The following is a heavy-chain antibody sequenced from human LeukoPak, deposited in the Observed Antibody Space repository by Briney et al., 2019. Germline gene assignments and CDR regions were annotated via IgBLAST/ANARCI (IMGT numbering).Heavy chain of an antibody. J-gene: IGHJ4*02. CDR3: ARDLREGLIQLWEGTLYYFDY. CDR2: INHSGST. Sequence: SETLSLTCAVYGGSFSDYYWRWIRQPPGKGLEWIGEINHSGSTTYNPSLKSRVTIAVDTSKNEFSLKLNSVTAADTAVYYCARDLREGLIQLWEGTLYYFDYGGQGTLVTVSS. D-gene: IGHD5-18*01. V-gene: IGHV4-34*01. CDR1: GGSFSDYY.